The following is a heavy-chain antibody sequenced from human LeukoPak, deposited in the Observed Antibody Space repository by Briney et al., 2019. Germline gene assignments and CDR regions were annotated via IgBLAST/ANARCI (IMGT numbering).Heavy chain of an antibody. J-gene: IGHJ4*02. V-gene: IGHV3-23*01. D-gene: IGHD6-13*01. Sequence: GGSLRLSCAVSGFIFSSSAMSWVRQAPGKGLEWVSAISGGGDDTSYADSARGRFTVSRDNSKNTLYLQMNSLRAEDTAVYYCVRDNPRQQGFAYWGQGTLVTVSS. CDR2: ISGGGDDT. CDR3: VRDNPRQQGFAY. CDR1: GFIFSSSA.